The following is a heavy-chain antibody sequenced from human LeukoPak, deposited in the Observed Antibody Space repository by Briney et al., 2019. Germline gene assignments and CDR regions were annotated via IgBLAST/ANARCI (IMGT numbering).Heavy chain of an antibody. CDR2: ISYDGSNK. V-gene: IGHV3-30-3*01. Sequence: GGSLRLSCAASGFTFSSYAMHWVRQAPGKGLEWVAVISYDGSNKYYADFVKGRFTISRDNSKNTLYLQMNSLRAEDTAVYYCARDWYSSGPETFDYWGQGTLVTVSS. CDR1: GFTFSSYA. CDR3: ARDWYSSGPETFDY. D-gene: IGHD6-19*01. J-gene: IGHJ4*02.